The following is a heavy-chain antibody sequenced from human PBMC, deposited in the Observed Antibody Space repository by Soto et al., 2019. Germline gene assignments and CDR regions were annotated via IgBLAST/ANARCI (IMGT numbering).Heavy chain of an antibody. Sequence: PGDALKISGQASGYRFSHNWIAWVRQKPGKGLEWLGVIYPLDSYTKYSPSFEGQVTMSVDKSVNTASLVLNSLKASDTAIYFCARGMVPQVSTMGGMDARGQGPTITVSS. V-gene: IGHV5-51*01. D-gene: IGHD3-10*01. J-gene: IGHJ6*02. CDR3: ARGMVPQVSTMGGMDA. CDR2: IYPLDSYT. CDR1: GYRFSHNW.